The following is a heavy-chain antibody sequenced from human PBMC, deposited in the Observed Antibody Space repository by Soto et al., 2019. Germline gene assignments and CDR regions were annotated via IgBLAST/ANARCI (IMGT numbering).Heavy chain of an antibody. CDR1: GFTFTSSA. Sequence: SVKVSCKASGFTFTSSAVQWVRQARGQRLEWIGWIVVGSGNTNYAQKFQERVTITRDMSTSTAYMELSSLRSEDTAVYYCAAKDYESGGYYFTFDYWGRGPLVTVPS. J-gene: IGHJ4*02. CDR2: IVVGSGNT. CDR3: AAKDYESGGYYFTFDY. D-gene: IGHD3-22*01. V-gene: IGHV1-58*01.